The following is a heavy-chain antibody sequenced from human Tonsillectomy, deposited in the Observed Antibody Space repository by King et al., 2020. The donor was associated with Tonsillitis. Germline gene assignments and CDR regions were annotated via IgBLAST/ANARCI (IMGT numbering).Heavy chain of an antibody. Sequence: QLVQSGAEVKKPGSSVKVSCKASGGTFSSYTISWVRQAPGQGLEWMGGIIPIFGTANYAQKFQGRVTITEDESTSTAYMELSSLRSEDTAVYYCARGTDCSGGSCYSGSNYYYYGMDVWGQGTTVTVSS. V-gene: IGHV1-69*01. CDR3: ARGTDCSGGSCYSGSNYYYYGMDV. D-gene: IGHD2-15*01. CDR2: IIPIFGTA. J-gene: IGHJ6*02. CDR1: GGTFSSYT.